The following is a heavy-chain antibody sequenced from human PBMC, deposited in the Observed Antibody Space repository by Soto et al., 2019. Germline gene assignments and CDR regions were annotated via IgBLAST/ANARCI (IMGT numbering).Heavy chain of an antibody. CDR1: GGSISSYY. V-gene: IGHV4-59*01. Sequence: QVQLQESGPGLVKPSETLSLTCTVSGGSISSYYWSWIRQPPGKGLEWIGYIYYSGSTKYNPSLKSRVSISVDTSKNQSSLRLICVTAAETAVYYCAGVYGGGFDYWGQGTLVTVSS. CDR3: AGVYGGGFDY. D-gene: IGHD4-17*01. CDR2: IYYSGST. J-gene: IGHJ4*02.